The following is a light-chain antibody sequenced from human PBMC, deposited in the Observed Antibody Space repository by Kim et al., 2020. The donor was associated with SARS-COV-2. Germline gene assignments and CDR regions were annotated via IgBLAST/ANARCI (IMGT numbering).Light chain of an antibody. V-gene: IGLV3-1*01. J-gene: IGLJ3*02. CDR1: GLGDRY. CDR3: QTWDGGTAVV. Sequence: SYELTQPPSVSVSPGQTAIITCSGDGLGDRYAFWFQQKPGHSPVLVIYQDIKRTSGTPERFSGSNSGNTATLTISGTQAMDEAEYYCQTWDGGTAVVFGGGTQLTVL. CDR2: QDI.